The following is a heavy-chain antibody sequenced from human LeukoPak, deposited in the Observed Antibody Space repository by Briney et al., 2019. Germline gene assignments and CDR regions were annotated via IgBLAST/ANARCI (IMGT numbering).Heavy chain of an antibody. J-gene: IGHJ4*02. Sequence: GGSLRLSCAASGFTFSTYAMAWVRQAPGRGLEWVSAISGSGGSTYYADSVKGRFTISRDNSKNSLNLQMNSLRAEDTAIYYCAKDYGSGSSPSGFGYWGQGTLVTVSS. CDR2: ISGSGGST. V-gene: IGHV3-23*01. CDR3: AKDYGSGSSPSGFGY. D-gene: IGHD3-10*01. CDR1: GFTFSTYA.